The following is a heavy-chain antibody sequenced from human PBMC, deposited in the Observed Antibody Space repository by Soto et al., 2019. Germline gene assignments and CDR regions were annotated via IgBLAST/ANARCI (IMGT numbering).Heavy chain of an antibody. J-gene: IGHJ3*02. D-gene: IGHD3-22*01. CDR3: ATDYYDSSGSYAFDI. CDR2: FDPEDGET. V-gene: IGHV1-24*01. CDR1: GYTLTELS. Sequence: ASVKVSCKVSGYTLTELSMHWVRQAPGKGLEWMGGFDPEDGETIYAQKFQGRVTMTEDTSTDTAYMELSSLRSEDTAVYYCATDYYDSSGSYAFDIWGQGTMVTVSS.